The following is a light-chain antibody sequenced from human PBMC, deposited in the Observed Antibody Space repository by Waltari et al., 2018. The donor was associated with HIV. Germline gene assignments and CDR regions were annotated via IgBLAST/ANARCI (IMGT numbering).Light chain of an antibody. J-gene: IGKJ2*01. CDR1: QSLSKY. CDR2: AAS. CDR3: QQSYSTLMYT. V-gene: IGKV1-39*01. Sequence: DIQMTHSPSSPSASVGDSLTITCRASQSLSKYLNWYQQKPGKAPKLLIYAASSLQRGVPSRFSGSGSGTEFALTITSLQPEDFATYYCQQSYSTLMYTFGQGTKLETK.